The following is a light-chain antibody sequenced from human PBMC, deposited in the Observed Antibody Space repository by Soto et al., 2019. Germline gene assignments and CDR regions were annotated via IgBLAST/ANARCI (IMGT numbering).Light chain of an antibody. V-gene: IGKV3D-15*01. Sequence: EIVMTQSPATLSVSPGERATLSCRASQSVSSNLAWYQQKPGQAPRLLIYGASTRATGIPARFSGSGSGTEFTLTISSLQSEDFAVYYCQQRSNWPATFGGGTKLDIK. J-gene: IGKJ4*01. CDR2: GAS. CDR1: QSVSSN. CDR3: QQRSNWPAT.